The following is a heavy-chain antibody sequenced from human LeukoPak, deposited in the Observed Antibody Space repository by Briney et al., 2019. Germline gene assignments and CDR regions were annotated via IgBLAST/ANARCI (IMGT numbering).Heavy chain of an antibody. CDR1: GFTVSSYW. V-gene: IGHV3-74*03. D-gene: IGHD4-23*01. CDR2: TNTDGSST. CDR3: YGANAEH. Sequence: GGSLRLSYAASGFTVSSYWMHWVRQAPGKGLVWVSGTNTDGSSTMYADSVKGRFTIARDNAKNTLYLQMNSLRAEDTAVYYCYGANAEHWGQGTLVTVSS. J-gene: IGHJ1*01.